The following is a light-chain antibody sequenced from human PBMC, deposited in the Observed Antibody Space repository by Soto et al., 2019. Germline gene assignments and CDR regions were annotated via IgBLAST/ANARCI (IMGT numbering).Light chain of an antibody. CDR3: TSFTSSNTWV. Sequence: QSALTQPASVSGSPGHLITISCTGTSSDVGGYNYVSWFQQYPGKAPKLMIYEVSNRPSGVSNRFSGSKSGNTASLTVSGLQAEDEADYYCTSFTSSNTWVFGGGTKLTVL. CDR2: EVS. J-gene: IGLJ3*02. CDR1: SSDVGGYNY. V-gene: IGLV2-14*01.